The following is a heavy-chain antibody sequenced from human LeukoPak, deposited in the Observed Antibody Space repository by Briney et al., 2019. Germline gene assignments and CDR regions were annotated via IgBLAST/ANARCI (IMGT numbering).Heavy chain of an antibody. CDR3: ARVEETATTAAIIRKYSYYYYYMDV. D-gene: IGHD4-11*01. V-gene: IGHV1-2*02. CDR2: INPNSGGI. CDR1: GYTFTVYY. J-gene: IGHJ6*03. Sequence: ASVKVSCKASGYTFTVYYMHWVRQAPGQGLEWMGWINPNSGGITFAQKFQGRVTMTRDTSMSTVYMELSILRSEDTAVYYCARVEETATTAAIIRKYSYYYYYMDVWGKGNTVTVSS.